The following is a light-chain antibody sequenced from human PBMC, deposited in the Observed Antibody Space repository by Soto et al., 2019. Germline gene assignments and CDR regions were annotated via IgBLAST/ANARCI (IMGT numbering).Light chain of an antibody. J-gene: IGKJ5*01. V-gene: IGKV1-5*03. CDR1: QSISSW. Sequence: DIQVTKSPATLSASVGDRVTITCRASQSISSWLVWYQQKPGKAPKLLIYKASTLESGVPSRFSGSGSGTEFTLTISSLQPDDFATYYCQQYDSYSRTFGQGTRLEI. CDR2: KAS. CDR3: QQYDSYSRT.